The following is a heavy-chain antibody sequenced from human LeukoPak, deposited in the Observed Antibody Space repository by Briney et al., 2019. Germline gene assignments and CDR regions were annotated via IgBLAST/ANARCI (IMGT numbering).Heavy chain of an antibody. J-gene: IGHJ4*02. V-gene: IGHV3-48*04. D-gene: IGHD3-22*01. CDR1: GFTLTGYS. CDR2: ISSSSSTI. Sequence: GGSLRLSCAASGFTLTGYSMNWVRQAPGKGLEWVSYISSSSSTIYYADSVKGRFTISRDNAKNSLYLQMNSLRAEDTAVYYCARSHFYDSSGPPGYWGQGTLVTVSS. CDR3: ARSHFYDSSGPPGY.